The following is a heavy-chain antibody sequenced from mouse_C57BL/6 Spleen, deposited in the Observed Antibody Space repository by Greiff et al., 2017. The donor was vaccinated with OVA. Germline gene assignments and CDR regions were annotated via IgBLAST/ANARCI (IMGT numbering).Heavy chain of an antibody. CDR3: ARDSSGSERFAY. D-gene: IGHD3-2*02. CDR2: INPNNGGT. CDR1: GYTFTDYY. V-gene: IGHV1-26*01. J-gene: IGHJ3*01. Sequence: VQLQQSGPELVKPGASVKISCKASGYTFTDYYMNWVKQSHGKSLEWIGDINPNNGGTSYNQKFKGKATLTVDKSSSTAYMELRSLTSEDSAVYYCARDSSGSERFAYWGQGTLVTVSA.